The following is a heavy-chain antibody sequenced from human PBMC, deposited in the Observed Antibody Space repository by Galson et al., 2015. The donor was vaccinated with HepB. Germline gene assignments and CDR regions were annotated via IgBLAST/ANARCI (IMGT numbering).Heavy chain of an antibody. Sequence: SLRLSCAASGSTFNSYAMSWVRQAPGKGLEWVSTISGSGGSTFYGDSVKGRHILSRDNSKKTLYLQMNSLRAGDTAVYYCARDRFRSYDFLTGGVTGYYFDYWGQGTLVTVSS. V-gene: IGHV3-23*02. J-gene: IGHJ4*02. CDR2: ISGSGGST. CDR1: GSTFNSYA. CDR3: ARDRFRSYDFLTGGVTGYYFDY. D-gene: IGHD3-9*01.